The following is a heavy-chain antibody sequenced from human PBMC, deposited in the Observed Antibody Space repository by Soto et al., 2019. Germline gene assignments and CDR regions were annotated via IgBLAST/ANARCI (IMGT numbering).Heavy chain of an antibody. V-gene: IGHV4-34*01. CDR3: ARGRSWYGMDV. Sequence: SETLSLTCAVYGGSFSGYYWTWIRQPPGTGLEWIGEINHSGSTNYNPSLKSRVTISVDTSKNQFSLRLSSVTAADTAVYYCARGRSWYGMDVWGQGTTVTVSS. D-gene: IGHD6-13*01. CDR1: GGSFSGYY. CDR2: INHSGST. J-gene: IGHJ6*02.